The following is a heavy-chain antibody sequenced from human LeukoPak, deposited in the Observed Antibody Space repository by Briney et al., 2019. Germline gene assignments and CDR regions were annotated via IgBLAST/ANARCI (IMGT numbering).Heavy chain of an antibody. V-gene: IGHV3-33*01. CDR2: IWYDGSNK. CDR1: GFTFSSYG. CDR3: ARGRYNWNDGGFDY. J-gene: IGHJ4*02. D-gene: IGHD1-1*01. Sequence: PGRSLRLSCAASGFTFSSYGMHWVRQAPGKGLEWVAVIWYDGSNKYYADSVKGRLTISRDNSKNTLYLQMNSLRAEDTAVYYCARGRYNWNDGGFDYWGQGTLVTVSS.